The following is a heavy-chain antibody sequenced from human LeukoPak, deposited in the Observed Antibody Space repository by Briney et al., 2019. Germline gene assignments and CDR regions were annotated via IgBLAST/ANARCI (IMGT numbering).Heavy chain of an antibody. D-gene: IGHD2-2*02. CDR3: ARLVLDCSSTSCYTGYAFDI. V-gene: IGHV4-38-2*01. Sequence: SETLSPTCAVSGSAISSGYYWGWIRQPPGKGLEWVGSIQHSGSTYYNPSLKSRATISVDTSQNQCSLKLRSVTAAAPAGSYCARLVLDCSSTSCYTGYAFDIWGQGTMVTVSS. CDR2: IQHSGST. J-gene: IGHJ3*02. CDR1: GSAISSGYY.